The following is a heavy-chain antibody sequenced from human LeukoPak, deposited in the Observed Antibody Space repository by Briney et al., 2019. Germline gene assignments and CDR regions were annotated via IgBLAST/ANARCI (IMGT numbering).Heavy chain of an antibody. V-gene: IGHV3-30*18. D-gene: IGHD4-17*01. CDR2: ICYDGSNK. CDR3: AKAPPVTTYYFDY. Sequence: GGSLRLSCAASGFTFSSYGMHWVRQAPGKGLEWVSVICYDGSNKYYADSVKGRFTISRDNSKNTLYLQMNSLRAEDTAVYYCAKAPPVTTYYFDYWGQGTPVTVSS. J-gene: IGHJ4*02. CDR1: GFTFSSYG.